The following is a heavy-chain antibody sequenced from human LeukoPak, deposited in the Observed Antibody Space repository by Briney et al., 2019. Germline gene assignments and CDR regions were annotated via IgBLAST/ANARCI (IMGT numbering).Heavy chain of an antibody. J-gene: IGHJ5*02. CDR3: ARDSSSRYYDFWSGDLGSWFDP. D-gene: IGHD3-3*01. CDR1: GGSITSGPYY. Sequence: PSQTLSLTCTVFGGSITSGPYYWSWVRQPPGKALEWIGYINYSGTTYYIPSLKSRVTISLDRSKNQFSLKLSSVTAADTAVYYCARDSSSRYYDFWSGDLGSWFDPWGQGTLVTVSS. CDR2: INYSGTT. V-gene: IGHV4-30-2*01.